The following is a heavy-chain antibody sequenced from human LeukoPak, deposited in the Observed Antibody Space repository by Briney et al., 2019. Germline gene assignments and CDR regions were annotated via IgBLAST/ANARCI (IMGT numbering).Heavy chain of an antibody. CDR1: GFTFSSYS. D-gene: IGHD2-2*01. Sequence: GGSLGLSCAASGFTFSSYSMNWVRQAPGKGLEWVSYISSSSTIYYADSVKGRFTISRDNAKNSLYLQMNSLRDEDTAVYYCARDQKMPDYYMDVWGKGTTVTVSS. CDR2: ISSSSTI. J-gene: IGHJ6*03. CDR3: ARDQKMPDYYMDV. V-gene: IGHV3-48*02.